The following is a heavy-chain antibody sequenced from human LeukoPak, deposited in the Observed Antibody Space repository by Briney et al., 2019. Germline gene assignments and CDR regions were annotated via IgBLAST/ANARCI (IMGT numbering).Heavy chain of an antibody. CDR2: IKQDGSEK. CDR3: ASASLSTVTTLGSFFDY. J-gene: IGHJ4*02. CDR1: GFTFSSYW. V-gene: IGHV3-7*01. D-gene: IGHD4-17*01. Sequence: GGSLRLSCAASGFTFSSYWMSWVRQAPGKGLEWVANIKQDGSEKYYVNSVKGRFTISRDNAKNSLYLQMNSLRAEDTAAYYCASASLSTVTTLGSFFDYWGQGTLVTVSS.